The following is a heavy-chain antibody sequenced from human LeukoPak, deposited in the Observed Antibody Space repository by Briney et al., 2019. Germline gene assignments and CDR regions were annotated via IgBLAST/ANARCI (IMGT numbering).Heavy chain of an antibody. CDR2: ISAYNGNT. CDR3: ARDGAWLVPHGAFDI. J-gene: IGHJ3*02. V-gene: IGHV1-18*01. D-gene: IGHD6-19*01. CDR1: GYTFTSYG. Sequence: EASVKVSCKASGYTFTSYGISWVRQAPGQGLEWMGWISAYNGNTNYAQKLQGRVTMTTDTSTSTAYMELRSLRSDDTAVYYCARDGAWLVPHGAFDIWGQGTMVTVSS.